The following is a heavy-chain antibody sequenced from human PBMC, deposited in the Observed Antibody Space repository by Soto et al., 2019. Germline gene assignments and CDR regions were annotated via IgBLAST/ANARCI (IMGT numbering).Heavy chain of an antibody. J-gene: IGHJ6*02. CDR1: GFTFTSSA. Sequence: GASVKVSCKASGFTFTSSAVQWVRQARGQRLEWIGWIVVGSGNTNYAQKFQERVTITRDMSTSTAYMELSSLRFEDTALYYCASGIVGATTYGMDVWGQGTTVTVSS. V-gene: IGHV1-58*01. CDR3: ASGIVGATTYGMDV. CDR2: IVVGSGNT. D-gene: IGHD1-26*01.